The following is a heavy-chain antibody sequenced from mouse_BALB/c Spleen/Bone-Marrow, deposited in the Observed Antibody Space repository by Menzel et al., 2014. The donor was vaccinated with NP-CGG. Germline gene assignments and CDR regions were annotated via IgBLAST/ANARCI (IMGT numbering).Heavy chain of an antibody. CDR3: AKGKEGGYPYFDV. D-gene: IGHD2-2*01. CDR2: IYPGDDDT. CDR1: GYAFSSYW. J-gene: IGHJ1*01. Sequence: VQLQQSGAELVRPGPSVKISCTASGYAFSSYWMNWVKQRPGQGLEWIGQIYPGDDDTNFNGKFKGKATLTADKSSTTVYMQLSSLTAEESAGYFCAKGKEGGYPYFDVWGAETTVTVSS. V-gene: IGHV1-80*01.